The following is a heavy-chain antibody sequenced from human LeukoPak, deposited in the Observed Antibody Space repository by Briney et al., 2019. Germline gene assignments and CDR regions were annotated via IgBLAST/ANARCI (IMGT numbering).Heavy chain of an antibody. CDR1: GFTFSDYY. CDR3: ARGVPTGIDYFDY. J-gene: IGHJ4*02. Sequence: GGSLRLSCAASGFTFSDYYMSWIRQAPGKGLEWVSSISSSSSYTYYADSVKGRFTISRDNAKNSLYLQMNSLRAEDTAVYYCARGVPTGIDYFDYWGQGTLVTVSS. CDR2: ISSSSSYT. V-gene: IGHV3-11*06.